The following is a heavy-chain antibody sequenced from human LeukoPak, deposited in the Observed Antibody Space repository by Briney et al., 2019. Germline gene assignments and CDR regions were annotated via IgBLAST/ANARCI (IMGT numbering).Heavy chain of an antibody. V-gene: IGHV3-74*01. J-gene: IGHJ4*02. CDR3: ASILRSSSGYYFDY. Sequence: GGSLRLSCAASGFSFGGYWLSWVRQAPGKGLVWVSRIKSDGSTTTYADSVKGQFTISRDNSKNTLYLQMNSLRAEDTAVYYCASILRSSSGYYFDYWGQGTLVTVSS. CDR2: IKSDGSTT. CDR1: GFSFGGYW. D-gene: IGHD3-10*01.